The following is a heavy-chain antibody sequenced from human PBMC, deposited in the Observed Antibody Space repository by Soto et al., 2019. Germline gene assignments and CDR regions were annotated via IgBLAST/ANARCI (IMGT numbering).Heavy chain of an antibody. CDR3: ARVRYGDY. Sequence: QVHLVQSGAEVKKPGASVKVSCKASGYTFTSYGITWVRQAPGQGLEWMGWISAHIGNTDYAQKLEGRVIVTRDTSTSTAYMELRSLRSDATAVYYCARVRYGDYWGQGALVTVPS. CDR2: ISAHIGNT. J-gene: IGHJ4*02. V-gene: IGHV1-18*01. CDR1: GYTFTSYG. D-gene: IGHD1-1*01.